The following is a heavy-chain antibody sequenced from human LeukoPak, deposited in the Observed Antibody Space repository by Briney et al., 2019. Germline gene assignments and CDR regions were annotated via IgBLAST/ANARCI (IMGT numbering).Heavy chain of an antibody. CDR3: ARDIELST. J-gene: IGHJ3*01. Sequence: PGGSLRLSCAASGFTFSDHYMDWVRQAPGKGLEWVSLIASSGLNTYYADSVRGRFTISRDNSKNTLSLQMNSLRVEDTAIYYCARDIELSTWGLGTLVTVSS. CDR2: IASSGLNT. CDR1: GFTFSDHY. D-gene: IGHD5-12*01. V-gene: IGHV3-23*01.